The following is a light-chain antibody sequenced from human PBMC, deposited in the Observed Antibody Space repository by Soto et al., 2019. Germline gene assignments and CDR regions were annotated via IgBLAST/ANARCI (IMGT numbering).Light chain of an antibody. CDR1: QSVSSY. Sequence: EMVLTQSPATLSVSPVEIATLSFRASQSVSSYLAWYQQKPGQAPRLLIYDATNRATGIPSRFSGSGSGTDFTLTISSLEPEDFAVYYCQQRKNWPPLTFGGGTKVDIK. CDR3: QQRKNWPPLT. J-gene: IGKJ4*01. V-gene: IGKV3-11*01. CDR2: DAT.